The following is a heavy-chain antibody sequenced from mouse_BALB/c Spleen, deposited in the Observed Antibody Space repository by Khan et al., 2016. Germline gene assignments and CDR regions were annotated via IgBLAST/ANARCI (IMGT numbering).Heavy chain of an antibody. CDR2: IHYSGGT. J-gene: IGHJ4*01. CDR3: TRAHGYYAMDY. V-gene: IGHV3-1*02. Sequence: EVQLQESGPDLVKPSQSLSLTCTVTGYSITSGYSWHWIRQFPGNKLEWMGYIHYSGGTKYIPSLKSRISITRDTSKNQFFLQLNSVTPEDTDTYDCTRAHGYYAMDYWGQGTSVTVSS. CDR1: GYSITSGYS.